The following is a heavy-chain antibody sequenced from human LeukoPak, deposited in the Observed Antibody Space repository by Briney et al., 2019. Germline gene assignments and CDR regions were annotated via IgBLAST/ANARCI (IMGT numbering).Heavy chain of an antibody. CDR1: GGSTSTYY. J-gene: IGHJ6*03. Sequence: SETLSLTCTVSGGSTSTYYWTWIRQPPGKRLERIGFIYSSGTTNYNPSLKSRVTISLDTSKNQFSLNLSSVTAADTGVYYCASTKSAYYSGYYYYMDVWGKGTTVADSS. D-gene: IGHD3-3*01. V-gene: IGHV4-4*09. CDR2: IYSSGTT. CDR3: ASTKSAYYSGYYYYMDV.